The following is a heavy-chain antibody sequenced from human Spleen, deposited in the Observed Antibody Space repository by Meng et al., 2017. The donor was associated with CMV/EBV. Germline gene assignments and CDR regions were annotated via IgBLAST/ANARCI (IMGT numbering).Heavy chain of an antibody. CDR2: VYYSGTT. J-gene: IGHJ6*02. V-gene: IGHV4-30-4*08. CDR3: ARVNTTFGVDSYYYFGMDV. CDR1: GGSISNTYYY. Sequence: SETLSLTCTVSGGSISNTYYYWSWIRQPPGKGLEWIGYVYYSGTTYYNPSLKSRLTISVDTSNNQFSLKLSSVTAADTALYYCARVNTTFGVDSYYYFGMDVWGQGTTVTVSS. D-gene: IGHD3-3*01.